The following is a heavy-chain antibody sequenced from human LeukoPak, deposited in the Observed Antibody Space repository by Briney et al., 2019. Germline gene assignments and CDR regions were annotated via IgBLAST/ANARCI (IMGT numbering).Heavy chain of an antibody. CDR2: INPNSGGT. CDR1: GYTFTGYY. Sequence: ASVNVSCKASGYTFTGYYMHWVRQAPGQGLEWMGRINPNSGGTNYAQKFQGRVTMTRDTSISTAYMELRRLRSDDTAVYYCARDFGAYDFWSGYPRNWFDPWGQGTLVTVSS. D-gene: IGHD3-3*01. CDR3: ARDFGAYDFWSGYPRNWFDP. J-gene: IGHJ5*02. V-gene: IGHV1-2*06.